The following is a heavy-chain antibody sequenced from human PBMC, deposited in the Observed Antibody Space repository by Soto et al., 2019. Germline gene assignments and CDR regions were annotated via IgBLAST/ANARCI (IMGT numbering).Heavy chain of an antibody. CDR1: GFTFSSYA. V-gene: IGHV3-30-3*01. D-gene: IGHD6-13*01. J-gene: IGHJ5*02. CDR3: ARDPGGEAADDWFDP. CDR2: ISYDGSNK. Sequence: HPVGSLRLSCAASGFTFSSYAMHWVRQAPGKGLEWVAVISYDGSNKYYADSVKGRFTISRDNSKNTLYLQMNSLRAEDTAVYYCARDPGGEAADDWFDPWGQGTLVTVSS.